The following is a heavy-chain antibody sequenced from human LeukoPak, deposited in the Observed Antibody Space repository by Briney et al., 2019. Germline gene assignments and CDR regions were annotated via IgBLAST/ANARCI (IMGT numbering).Heavy chain of an antibody. D-gene: IGHD3-10*01. J-gene: IGHJ4*02. CDR3: ARDFSGAIDY. V-gene: IGHV3-74*01. Sequence: GGSLRLSCAASGFTFSSNLMHWVRQGPGKGLVWVSHINSDGRSTRYADSVKGRFTISRDNAKNTVYLQMNSLRAEDTAVYFCARDFSGAIDYWGQGTQVTVSS. CDR1: GFTFSSNL. CDR2: INSDGRST.